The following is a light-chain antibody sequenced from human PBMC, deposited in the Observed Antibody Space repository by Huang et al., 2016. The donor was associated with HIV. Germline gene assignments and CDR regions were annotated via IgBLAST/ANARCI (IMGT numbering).Light chain of an antibody. CDR2: AAS. Sequence: DIQMTQSLSSLSASVGDRVTITCRASQSISSYLNWYQQKPGKAPKLLIYAASSLQSGVPSRLSGSGSGTDFTLTISSLQPEDFATYYCQQSYSTPLFGPGTKVDIK. V-gene: IGKV1-39*01. CDR1: QSISSY. CDR3: QQSYSTPL. J-gene: IGKJ3*01.